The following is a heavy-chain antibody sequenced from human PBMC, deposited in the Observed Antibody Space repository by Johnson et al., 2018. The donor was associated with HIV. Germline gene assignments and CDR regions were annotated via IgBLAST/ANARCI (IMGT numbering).Heavy chain of an antibody. CDR1: GFRFEDYG. CDR3: ARASGYSSGGENSRVDGFDI. J-gene: IGHJ3*02. V-gene: IGHV3-20*04. D-gene: IGHD6-19*01. CDR2: LNWNGGNT. Sequence: VQLVESGGAVVRPGGSLRLSCVGSGFRFEDYGMNWVRQTPGKGLEWVSTLNWNGGNTNYADSVRGRFTISSDTATKSLYLQMNNLRAEDTALYYCARASGYSSGGENSRVDGFDIWGQGTVVTVSS.